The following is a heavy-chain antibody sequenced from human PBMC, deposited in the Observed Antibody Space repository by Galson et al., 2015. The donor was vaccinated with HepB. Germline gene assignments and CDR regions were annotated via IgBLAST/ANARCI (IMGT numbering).Heavy chain of an antibody. CDR1: GFTFSSYA. J-gene: IGHJ3*01. Sequence: LRLSCAASGFTFSSYAMSWVRQAPGKGLAWVSGISGSGGSTYYADSVKGRLTISRDNSKNTLYLKMNSLRAEDTAVYYCAKDLDYYDSSTGDWGQGTMVTVSS. D-gene: IGHD3-22*01. CDR2: ISGSGGST. V-gene: IGHV3-23*01. CDR3: AKDLDYYDSSTGD.